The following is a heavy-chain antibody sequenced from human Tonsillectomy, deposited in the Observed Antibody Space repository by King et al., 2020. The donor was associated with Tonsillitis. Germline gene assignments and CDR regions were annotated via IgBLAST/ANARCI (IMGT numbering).Heavy chain of an antibody. CDR3: AKGVVDIVATIDWVLLYFDY. V-gene: IGHV3-23*03. CDR1: GFTFSSYA. D-gene: IGHD5-12*01. Sequence: VQLVESGGGLVQPGGSLRLSCAASGFTFSSYAMSWVRQAPGKGLEWVSVIYSGGSSTYYADSVKGRFTISRDNSKNTLYLQMNSLRAEDTAVYYCAKGVVDIVATIDWVLLYFDYWGQGTLVTVSS. J-gene: IGHJ4*02. CDR2: IYSGGSST.